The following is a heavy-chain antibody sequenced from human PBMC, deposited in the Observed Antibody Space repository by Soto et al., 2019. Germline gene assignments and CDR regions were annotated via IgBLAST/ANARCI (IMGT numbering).Heavy chain of an antibody. Sequence: EVQLLESGGGLVQPGGSLRLSCAASGFTFSSYAMSWVRQAPGKGLEWVSAISGSGGSTYYADSVKGRFTISRDNSKNTLYLQMNSLRAEDTAVYYCARASVNRGGYSYGNFDYWGQGTLVTVSS. CDR1: GFTFSSYA. D-gene: IGHD5-18*01. J-gene: IGHJ4*02. CDR3: ARASVNRGGYSYGNFDY. V-gene: IGHV3-23*01. CDR2: ISGSGGST.